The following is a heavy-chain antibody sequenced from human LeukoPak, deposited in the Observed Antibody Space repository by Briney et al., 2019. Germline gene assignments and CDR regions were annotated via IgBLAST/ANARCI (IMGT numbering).Heavy chain of an antibody. Sequence: PGGSLRLSCAASGFTFSSYAMSWVRQAPRKGLEWVSAISGSGGSTYYADSVKGRFTISRDNSKNTLYLQMNSLRAEDTAVYYCAPAPQYQLLYEGHYFDYWGQGTLVTVSS. V-gene: IGHV3-23*01. CDR2: ISGSGGST. D-gene: IGHD2-2*02. J-gene: IGHJ4*02. CDR1: GFTFSSYA. CDR3: APAPQYQLLYEGHYFDY.